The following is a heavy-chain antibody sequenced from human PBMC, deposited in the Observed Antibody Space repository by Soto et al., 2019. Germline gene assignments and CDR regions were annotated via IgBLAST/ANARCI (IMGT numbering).Heavy chain of an antibody. J-gene: IGHJ5*02. CDR3: TRDRGRGWFDP. V-gene: IGHV3-74*01. CDR1: SSYW. Sequence: PGGSLRLSCAAFSSYWMHWVRQAPGKGLVWVSRINTDGSSTNYADSVKGRFTISRDNAKNTLYLQLNSLRAEDTAVYYCTRDRGRGWFDPWGQGTLVTVS. D-gene: IGHD5-12*01. CDR2: INTDGSST.